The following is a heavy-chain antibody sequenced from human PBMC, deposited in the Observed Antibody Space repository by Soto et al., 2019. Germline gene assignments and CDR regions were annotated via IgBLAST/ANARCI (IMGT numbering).Heavy chain of an antibody. CDR1: GFTFSSYA. CDR3: AKEPQLTNYYDSSGPGY. J-gene: IGHJ4*02. D-gene: IGHD3-22*01. CDR2: ISGSGGST. Sequence: GGSLRLSCAASGFTFSSYAMSWVHQAPGKGLEWVSAISGSGGSTYYADSVKGRFTISRDNSKNTLYLQMNSLRAEDTAVYYCAKEPQLTNYYDSSGPGYWGQGTLVTSPQ. V-gene: IGHV3-23*01.